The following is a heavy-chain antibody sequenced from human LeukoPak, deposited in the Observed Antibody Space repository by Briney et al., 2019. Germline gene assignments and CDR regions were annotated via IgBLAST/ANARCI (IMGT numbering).Heavy chain of an antibody. V-gene: IGHV3-23*01. CDR3: AKDKYSSRWYYFNY. J-gene: IGHJ4*02. CDR1: GFTFSSYA. D-gene: IGHD6-13*01. Sequence: GGSLRLSCAASGFTFSSYAMSWVRQAPGKGREWVSAISGSGGSTYYADSVKGRFTISRDNSKNTLYLQMHSLRAEDTAVYYCAKDKYSSRWYYFNYWGQGTLVPVSS. CDR2: ISGSGGST.